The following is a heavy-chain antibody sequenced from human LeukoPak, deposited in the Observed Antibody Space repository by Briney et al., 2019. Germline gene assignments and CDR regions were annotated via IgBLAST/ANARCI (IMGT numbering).Heavy chain of an antibody. V-gene: IGHV3-48*01. CDR2: ISRSTSSI. D-gene: IGHD3-10*01. J-gene: IGHJ3*02. CDR3: GRIGEFIDAFDI. Sequence: GGSLRLSCAASGFTFSNYAMNWVRQAPGKGLEWVSHISRSTSSIYYTDSVKGRFTISRDNAKNSLYLQMNSLRAEDTAVYYCGRIGEFIDAFDIWGQGTMVTVSS. CDR1: GFTFSNYA.